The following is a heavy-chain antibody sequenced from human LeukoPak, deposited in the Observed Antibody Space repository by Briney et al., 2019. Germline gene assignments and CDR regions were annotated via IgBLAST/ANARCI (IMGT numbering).Heavy chain of an antibody. CDR3: AMGDPYQLLEE. J-gene: IGHJ4*02. D-gene: IGHD2-2*01. CDR1: GYSLTELS. V-gene: IGHV1-24*01. CDR2: FDLEDGKT. Sequence: ASVKVSCKVSGYSLTELSKYWVRQAPGKGPEWMGGFDLEDGKTIYAQKFEGRLTMIEDTSSDTAYMELSSLRSDDTAVYYCAMGDPYQLLEEWGQGTLVTVSS.